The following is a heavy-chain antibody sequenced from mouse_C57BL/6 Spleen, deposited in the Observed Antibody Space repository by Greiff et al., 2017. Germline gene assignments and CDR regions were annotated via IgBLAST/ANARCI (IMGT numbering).Heavy chain of an antibody. CDR3: ARSLFTAVVPSWFAC. CDR2: INPGGGGT. D-gene: IGHD1-1*01. Sequence: VQLQQSGAELVRPGTSVKVSCKASGYAFTNYLIEWVKQRPGQGLEWIGVINPGGGGTNYNEKFKGKATLTADKSSITAYMQLSSLTSEDSAVYVYARSLFTAVVPSWFACWGQGTLVTVAA. CDR1: GYAFTNYL. J-gene: IGHJ3*01. V-gene: IGHV1-54*01.